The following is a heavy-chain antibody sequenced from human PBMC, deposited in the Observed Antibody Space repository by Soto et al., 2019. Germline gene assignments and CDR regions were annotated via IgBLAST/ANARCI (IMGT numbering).Heavy chain of an antibody. J-gene: IGHJ4*02. V-gene: IGHV4-61*01. CDR3: ARGTQGDS. Sequence: ETLSLTCTVSGGSVSSGTYSWAWIRQPPGKGLEWIGYVYYSGSSNYNPSLKSRVAISVDTSKNQFSLKVSSVTAADTAMYYCARGTQGDSWGQGTLVTVSS. CDR2: VYYSGSS. CDR1: GGSVSSGTYS.